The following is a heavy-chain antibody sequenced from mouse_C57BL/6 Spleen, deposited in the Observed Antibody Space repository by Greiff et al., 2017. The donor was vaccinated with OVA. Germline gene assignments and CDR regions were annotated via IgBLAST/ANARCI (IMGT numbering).Heavy chain of an antibody. V-gene: IGHV1-82*01. CDR2: IYPGDGDT. CDR1: GYAFSSSW. J-gene: IGHJ3*01. Sequence: LQESGPELVKPGASVKISCKASGYAFSSSWMNWVKQRPGKGLEWIGRIYPGDGDTNYNGKFKGKATLTADKSSSTAYMQLSSLTSEDSAVYFCAYYSPFAYWGQGTLVTVSA. D-gene: IGHD2-12*01. CDR3: AYYSPFAY.